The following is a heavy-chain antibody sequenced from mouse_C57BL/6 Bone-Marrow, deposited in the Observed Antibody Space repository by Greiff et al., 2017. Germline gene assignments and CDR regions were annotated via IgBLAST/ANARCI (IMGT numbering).Heavy chain of an antibody. Sequence: VQLQQSGAELVRPGTSVKVSCKASGYAFTNYLIEWVKQRPGQGLEWIGVINPGSGGTNYNEKFKGKATLTADKSSSTAYMQLSSLASEDSAVYFCARSYYGNYDWGQGTTLTVSS. CDR1: GYAFTNYL. V-gene: IGHV1-54*01. D-gene: IGHD2-10*01. CDR3: ARSYYGNYD. CDR2: INPGSGGT. J-gene: IGHJ2*01.